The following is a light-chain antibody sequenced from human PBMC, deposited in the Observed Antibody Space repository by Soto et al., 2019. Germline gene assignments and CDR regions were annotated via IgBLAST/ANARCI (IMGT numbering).Light chain of an antibody. V-gene: IGLV2-14*01. J-gene: IGLJ2*01. CDR2: DVS. Sequence: QSALTQPASVSGSPGQSITISCTGTSSDVGAYNFVSWYQLHPGKAPKLMIYDVSNRPSGVSNRFSGSKSGNTASLTISGLQAEDEAAYYCSSYTSSSTYVVFGGGTQLTVL. CDR3: SSYTSSSTYVV. CDR1: SSDVGAYNF.